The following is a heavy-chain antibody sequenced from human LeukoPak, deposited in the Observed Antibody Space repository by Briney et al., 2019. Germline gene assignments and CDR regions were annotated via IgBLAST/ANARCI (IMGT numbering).Heavy chain of an antibody. Sequence: ASVKVSCKASGHTFTSFGISWVRQAPGQGLEWMGWISAYNGNTKSAQKFQGRVTMTTDTSTSTAYMEVRSLRSDDTAVFYCVRDLGVDTSMIFFDYWGQGTLVTVSS. CDR2: ISAYNGNT. J-gene: IGHJ4*02. CDR1: GHTFTSFG. D-gene: IGHD5-18*01. V-gene: IGHV1-18*01. CDR3: VRDLGVDTSMIFFDY.